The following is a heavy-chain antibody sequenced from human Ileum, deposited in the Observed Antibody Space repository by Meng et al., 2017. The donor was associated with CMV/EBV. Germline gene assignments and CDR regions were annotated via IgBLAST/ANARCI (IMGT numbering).Heavy chain of an antibody. CDR2: INPDSSYI. J-gene: IGHJ6*02. CDR3: AREGGDSGPYYYYGMGV. V-gene: IGHV3-21*01. D-gene: IGHD2-21*02. Sequence: FTFSTYTMNLVRQAPGKGLEWVSSINPDSSYIYYADSVTGRFTISRDNANNSLYLQMNSLRAEDTAVYYCAREGGDSGPYYYYGMGVWGQGTTVTVSS. CDR1: FTFSTYT.